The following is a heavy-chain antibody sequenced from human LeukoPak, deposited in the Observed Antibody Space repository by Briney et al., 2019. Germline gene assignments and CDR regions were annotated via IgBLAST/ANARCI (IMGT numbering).Heavy chain of an antibody. CDR2: ISGIGGST. D-gene: IGHD4-17*01. CDR1: GFTFSTYG. CDR3: AKDRISTVTTLTPSYNWFDP. J-gene: IGHJ5*02. V-gene: IGHV3-23*01. Sequence: PGGSLRLSCAASGFTFSTYGMSGVRQAPGKGLEWVSTISGIGGSTHYADSVKGRFTISRDNSKNTLYLQMNSLRAEDTAVYYCAKDRISTVTTLTPSYNWFDPWGQGTLVTVSS.